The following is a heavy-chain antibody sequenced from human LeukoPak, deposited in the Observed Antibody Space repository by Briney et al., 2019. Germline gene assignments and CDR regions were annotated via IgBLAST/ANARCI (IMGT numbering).Heavy chain of an antibody. V-gene: IGHV3-21*01. Sequence: GGSLRLSCAASGFTFSSYSMNWVRQAPGKGLEGVSSISSSSSYIYYADSVKGRFTISRDNAKNSLYLQMNSLRAEDAAVYYCARGQPHDYGDYGANFDYWGQGTLVTVSS. CDR2: ISSSSSYI. D-gene: IGHD4-17*01. CDR1: GFTFSSYS. CDR3: ARGQPHDYGDYGANFDY. J-gene: IGHJ4*02.